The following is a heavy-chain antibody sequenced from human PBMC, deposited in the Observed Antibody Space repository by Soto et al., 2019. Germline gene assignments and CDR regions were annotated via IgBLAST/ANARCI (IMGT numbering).Heavy chain of an antibody. Sequence: SETLSLTCTVSGGSISSYYWSWIRQPPGKGLEWIGYIYYSGSTNYNPSLKSRVTISVDTSKNQFSLKLSSVTAADTAVYYCARHMQAYDTLTGYYFYDTAVWG. J-gene: IGHJ6*04. CDR3: ARHMQAYDTLTGYYFYDTAV. D-gene: IGHD3-9*01. CDR2: IYYSGST. V-gene: IGHV4-59*08. CDR1: GGSISSYY.